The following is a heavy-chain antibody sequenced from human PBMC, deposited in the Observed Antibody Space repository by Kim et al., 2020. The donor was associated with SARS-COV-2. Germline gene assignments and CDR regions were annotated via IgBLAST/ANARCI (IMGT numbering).Heavy chain of an antibody. CDR2: IYHSGST. D-gene: IGHD3-22*01. CDR1: GGSMRSYY. CDR3: ARGAYDTTSSRRYYFDY. V-gene: IGHV4-59*01. Sequence: SETLSLTCTVSGGSMRSYYWSWIRQPPGKGLEWIGYIYHSGSTNYNPSLKSRVTISVDTSKNQFSLNLRSVTAADTAVYYCARGAYDTTSSRRYYFDYW. J-gene: IGHJ4*01.